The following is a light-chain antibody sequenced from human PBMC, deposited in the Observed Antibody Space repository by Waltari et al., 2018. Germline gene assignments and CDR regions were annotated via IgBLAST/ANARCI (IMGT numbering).Light chain of an antibody. J-gene: IGKJ2*01. Sequence: EIVMTQSPATLSVSPGERATLSCRASQSVSSNLAWYQQKPGQAPRTLIYGESTRAPGIPARLSGSGSGKEFTLTISSMPSEDFAVYYCQQYNNWPPYTFGQGTKLEIK. V-gene: IGKV3-15*01. CDR1: QSVSSN. CDR2: GES. CDR3: QQYNNWPPYT.